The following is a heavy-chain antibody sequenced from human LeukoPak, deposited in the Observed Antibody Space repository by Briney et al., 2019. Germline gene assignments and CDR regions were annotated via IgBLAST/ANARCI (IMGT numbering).Heavy chain of an antibody. V-gene: IGHV4-59*12. CDR3: ARLPRYGGYDHFDY. Sequence: PSETLSLTCTVSGGSISTYYWSWIRQPPGKGQAWIGYIYYRGTTSYNPFLKSRVTISVDTSKNQFSLKLNSVTAADTAVYYCARLPRYGGYDHFDYWGQGILVIVSS. CDR1: GGSISTYY. CDR2: IYYRGTT. D-gene: IGHD5-12*01. J-gene: IGHJ4*02.